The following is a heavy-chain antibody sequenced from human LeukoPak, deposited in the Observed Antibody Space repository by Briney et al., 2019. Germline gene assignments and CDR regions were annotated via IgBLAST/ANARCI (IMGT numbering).Heavy chain of an antibody. D-gene: IGHD2-15*01. Sequence: GSLRLSCAASGFTFSSYGMHWVRQAPGKGLEWVAFIRYDGSNKYYADSVKGRFTISRDNSKNTLYLQMNSLRAEDTAVYYCAKMRVVVAAHDAFDIWGQGTMVTVSS. CDR1: GFTFSSYG. CDR2: IRYDGSNK. J-gene: IGHJ3*02. V-gene: IGHV3-30*02. CDR3: AKMRVVVAAHDAFDI.